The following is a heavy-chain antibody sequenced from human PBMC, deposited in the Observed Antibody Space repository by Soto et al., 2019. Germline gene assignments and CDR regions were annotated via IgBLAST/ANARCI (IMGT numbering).Heavy chain of an antibody. V-gene: IGHV1-69*13. CDR3: ARDMGYNWNYYWFDP. J-gene: IGHJ5*02. D-gene: IGHD1-7*01. Sequence: AVKGSGKASGGTFSSYAISWVLQAPGQGPEWMGGIIPIFGTANYAQKFQGRVTITADESTSTAYMELSSLRSEDTAVYYCARDMGYNWNYYWFDPWGQGTLVTVSS. CDR1: GGTFSSYA. CDR2: IIPIFGTA.